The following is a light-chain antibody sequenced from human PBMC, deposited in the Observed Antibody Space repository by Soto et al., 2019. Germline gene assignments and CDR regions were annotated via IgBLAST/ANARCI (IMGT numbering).Light chain of an antibody. CDR1: TGAVTSGHY. CDR3: LLYYSGARV. J-gene: IGLJ3*02. V-gene: IGLV7-46*01. CDR2: DIS. Sequence: QAVVTQEPSLTVSPGGTVTLTCGSSTGAVTSGHYPYWIQQKTGQAPRTLIYDISDKRSWTPARFSGSLLGGKAALTLSGAQPEDEAEYYCLLYYSGARVFGGGTKLTVL.